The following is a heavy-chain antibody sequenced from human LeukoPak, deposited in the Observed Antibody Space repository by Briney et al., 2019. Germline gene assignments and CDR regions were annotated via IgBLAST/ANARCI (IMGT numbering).Heavy chain of an antibody. V-gene: IGHV4-38-2*02. CDR1: GYSISSGYY. CDR3: ARVRGDSSGYYEEDWFDP. D-gene: IGHD3-22*01. Sequence: PSETLSLTCTVSGYSISSGYYWGWIRQPPGKGLEWIGSIYHSGSTYYNPSLKSRVTISVDTSKNQFSLKLGSVTAADTAVYYCARVRGDSSGYYEEDWFDPWGQGTLVTVSS. J-gene: IGHJ5*02. CDR2: IYHSGST.